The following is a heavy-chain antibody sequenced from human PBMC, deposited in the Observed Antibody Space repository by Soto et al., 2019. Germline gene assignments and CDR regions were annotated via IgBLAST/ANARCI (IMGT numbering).Heavy chain of an antibody. CDR2: IYYSGST. J-gene: IGHJ6*02. D-gene: IGHD2-15*01. CDR1: GGSISSGYYY. V-gene: IGHV4-30-4*01. Sequence: QVQLQESGPGLVKPSQTLSLTCTVSGGSISSGYYYWSWILQPPGKGLEWIGYIYYSGSTYYNPSLKSRVTISVDTSNNQFALKLSSVTVSDTAVYYCARQQYCSGNRGYSDYYYGMSVWGQGPTVTVSS. CDR3: ARQQYCSGNRGYSDYYYGMSV.